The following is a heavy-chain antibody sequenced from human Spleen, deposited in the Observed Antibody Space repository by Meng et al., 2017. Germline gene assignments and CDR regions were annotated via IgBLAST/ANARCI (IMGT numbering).Heavy chain of an antibody. D-gene: IGHD6-13*01. Sequence: GESLKISCAASGFTFSRFAMHWVRQAPGKGLEWVSTISGSGGRTYYGDSVKGRFTISRDNCKNTLYLQMNSLRAEDTAVYYCARDRGAAGTRLDYWGQGTLVTVSS. J-gene: IGHJ4*02. CDR1: GFTFSRFA. V-gene: IGHV3-NL1*01. CDR2: ISGSGGRT. CDR3: ARDRGAAGTRLDY.